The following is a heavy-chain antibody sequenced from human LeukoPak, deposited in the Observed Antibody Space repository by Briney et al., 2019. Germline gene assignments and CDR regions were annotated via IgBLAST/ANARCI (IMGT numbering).Heavy chain of an antibody. CDR1: GFTFDDYA. V-gene: IGHV3-9*01. J-gene: IGHJ6*02. CDR3: AKDIMRSMSYYYYYGMDV. Sequence: GGSLRLSCAASGFTFDDYAMHWVRQAPGKGLEWVSGISWNSGSIGYADSVKGRFTISRDNAKNSLYLRMNSLRAEDTALYYCAKDIMRSMSYYYYYGMDVWGQGTTVTVSS. CDR2: ISWNSGSI. D-gene: IGHD3-16*01.